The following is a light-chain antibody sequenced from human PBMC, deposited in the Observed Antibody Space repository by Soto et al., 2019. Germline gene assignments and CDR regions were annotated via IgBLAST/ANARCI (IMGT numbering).Light chain of an antibody. Sequence: EIELTQSPATLSVSPEERATLSCRASQTVSSNLAWYQQKPGQAPRLLIYAASTRATDIPARFSGSGSGTEFTLTISSLQSEDFAVYYCQQYNDWPPRTFGQGTKVEIK. CDR2: AAS. J-gene: IGKJ1*01. V-gene: IGKV3-15*01. CDR3: QQYNDWPPRT. CDR1: QTVSSN.